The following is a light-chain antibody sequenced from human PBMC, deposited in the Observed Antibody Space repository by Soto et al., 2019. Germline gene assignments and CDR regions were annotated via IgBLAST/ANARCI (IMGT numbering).Light chain of an antibody. CDR2: KAS. CDR3: QQYNSYPRT. V-gene: IGKV1-5*03. Sequence: DIQMTQSPSTLSASVGDRVTITCRASQSISSWLAWYQHKPGKAHKLVIYKASSLESGVPSRFSGSGSGTEFTLTISSLQPDDFATYYCQQYNSYPRTFGGGTKVEIK. CDR1: QSISSW. J-gene: IGKJ4*01.